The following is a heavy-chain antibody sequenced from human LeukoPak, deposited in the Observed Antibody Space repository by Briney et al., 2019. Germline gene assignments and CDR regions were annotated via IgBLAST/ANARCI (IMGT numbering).Heavy chain of an antibody. V-gene: IGHV3-23*01. CDR1: GFTFSSYA. D-gene: IGHD2-21*02. CDR3: ARGIWPTVVTADSGFDY. CDR2: ISGSGGST. Sequence: GGSLRLSCAASGFTFSSYAMSWVRQAPGKGLEWVSAISGSGGSTYYADSVKGRFTISRDNSKNTLYLQMNSLRAEDTAVYYCARGIWPTVVTADSGFDYWGQGTLVTVSS. J-gene: IGHJ4*02.